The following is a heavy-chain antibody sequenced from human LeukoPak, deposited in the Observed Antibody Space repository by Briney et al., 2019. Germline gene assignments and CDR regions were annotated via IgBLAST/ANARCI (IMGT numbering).Heavy chain of an antibody. D-gene: IGHD3-10*01. CDR2: IDPSDSYT. V-gene: IGHV5-10-1*01. J-gene: IGHJ4*02. Sequence: GESLKISCKGSGYSFTNYWITWVRQMPGKGLEWMGRIDPSDSYTNYSPSFQGHVTISADRSISAAYLQWSSLKASDTAMYYYARLKYYGSGSYYFAYWGQGTLVTVSS. CDR3: ARLKYYGSGSYYFAY. CDR1: GYSFTNYW.